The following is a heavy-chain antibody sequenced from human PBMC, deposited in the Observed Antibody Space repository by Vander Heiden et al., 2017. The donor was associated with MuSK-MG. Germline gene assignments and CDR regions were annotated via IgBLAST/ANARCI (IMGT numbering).Heavy chain of an antibody. V-gene: IGHV3-7*03. CDR1: GFTFSSYR. CDR2: IKQDGSEK. CDR3: ARDRVPYGDYPGYFQH. Sequence: EVQLVESGGGLVQPGGSLRLSCAASGFTFSSYRMSWVRQAPGKGLEWVANIKQDGSEKYYVDSVKGRFTISRDNAKNSLYLQMNSLRAEDTAVYYCARDRVPYGDYPGYFQHWGQGTLVTVSS. D-gene: IGHD4-17*01. J-gene: IGHJ1*01.